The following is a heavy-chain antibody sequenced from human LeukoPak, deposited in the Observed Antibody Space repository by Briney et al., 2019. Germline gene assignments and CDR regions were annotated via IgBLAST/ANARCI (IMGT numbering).Heavy chain of an antibody. CDR3: ARDQACSNGVCSYFDY. CDR1: GYSITGGYY. CDR2: IYHSGST. V-gene: IGHV4-38-2*02. D-gene: IGHD2-8*01. J-gene: IGHJ4*02. Sequence: SETLSLTCTVSGYSITGGYYWGGIRQSQGKGLEWIGSIYHSGSTYYNPSLKSLVTISVDTSKNQFSLKLRSVTAADTAIYYCARDQACSNGVCSYFDYWGQGTLVTVSS.